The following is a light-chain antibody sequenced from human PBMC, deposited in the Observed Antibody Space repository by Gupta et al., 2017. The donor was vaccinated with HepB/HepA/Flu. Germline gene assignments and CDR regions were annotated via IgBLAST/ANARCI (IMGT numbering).Light chain of an antibody. V-gene: IGLV3-21*03. CDR2: DDS. Sequence: SYVLTPPPSVSVAPGKMARITCGGNNIGSKSVNWYQQKPVQAPVMVVYDDSDRPSGIPERFSGSNSGNTATLIISRVEAGDEADYYCQVWDSSSDHRVFGGGTKLTVL. CDR3: QVWDSSSDHRV. CDR1: NIGSKS. J-gene: IGLJ3*02.